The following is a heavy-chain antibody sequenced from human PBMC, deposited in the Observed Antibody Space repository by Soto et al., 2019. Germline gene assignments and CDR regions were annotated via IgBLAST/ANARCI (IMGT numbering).Heavy chain of an antibody. D-gene: IGHD2-8*01. V-gene: IGHV1-69*01. CDR1: GGTFSRYA. Sequence: QVQLVQSGAEVKKPGSSVKVSCKASGGTFSRYAISWVRQAPGQGLEWMGGIIPIFGTANYAQKFQGRVTITADESTSTAYMELRSLRSEVTAVYYCAIDRPRVYLGSYYGMDVWGHETTVTVSS. J-gene: IGHJ6*02. CDR2: IIPIFGTA. CDR3: AIDRPRVYLGSYYGMDV.